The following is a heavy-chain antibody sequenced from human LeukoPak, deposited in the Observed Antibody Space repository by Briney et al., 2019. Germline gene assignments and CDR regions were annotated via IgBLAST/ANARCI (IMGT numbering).Heavy chain of an antibody. V-gene: IGHV3-11*01. CDR1: GFTVSSNY. CDR3: VREVVVVPDYYYYGMDV. CDR2: INFSGSSL. J-gene: IGHJ6*02. Sequence: PGGSLRLSCAASGFTVSSNYMSWVRQAPGKGLEWISYINFSGSSLYYADSAKGRFTISRDNAKNSLYLQMNSLRAEDTAVYYCVREVVVVPDYYYYGMDVWGQGTTVTVSS. D-gene: IGHD2-2*01.